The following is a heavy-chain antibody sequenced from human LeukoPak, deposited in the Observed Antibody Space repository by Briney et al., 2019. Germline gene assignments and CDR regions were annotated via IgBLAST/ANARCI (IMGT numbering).Heavy chain of an antibody. V-gene: IGHV3-21*01. CDR1: GFTFRNYA. D-gene: IGHD2/OR15-2a*01. Sequence: GGPLRLSCAASGFTFRNYAMNWVRQAPGKGLEWVSSISITGYYINDADSVKGRFTISRDNSKSSLFLQMNSLRDEDTAVYYCTRGLVSSEYPPTFVPDYWGQGTLVTVSS. CDR3: TRGLVSSEYPPTFVPDY. CDR2: ISITGYYI. J-gene: IGHJ4*02.